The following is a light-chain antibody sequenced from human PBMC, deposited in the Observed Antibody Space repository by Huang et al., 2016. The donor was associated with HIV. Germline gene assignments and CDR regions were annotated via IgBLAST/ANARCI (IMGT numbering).Light chain of an antibody. CDR1: QSISDW. Sequence: DLQMTQYPSTLSASVGDRVTITCRASQSISDWLAWYQQKPVKAPKLRITKEISFKNEVPSRFSGSGSGTEITRTISSLQPDDCPTYDCQQYQNYPYTFGPGTKVGIK. V-gene: IGKV1-5*03. J-gene: IGKJ2*01. CDR2: KEI. CDR3: QQYQNYPYT.